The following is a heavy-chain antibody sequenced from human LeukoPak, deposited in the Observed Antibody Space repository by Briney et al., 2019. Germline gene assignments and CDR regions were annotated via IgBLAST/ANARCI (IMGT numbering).Heavy chain of an antibody. J-gene: IGHJ3*02. CDR3: ARHRYSSSQDDFDI. V-gene: IGHV5-10-1*01. CDR1: GYCFTSYW. Sequence: GASLRISCKGSGYCFTSYWISWVRPMPGKGLEWMGRIDPSDSYTNYSTSFQGHVTISADKSISTAYLQWSSLKASDTAMYYCARHRYSSSQDDFDIWGQGTMVTVSS. D-gene: IGHD6-13*01. CDR2: IDPSDSYT.